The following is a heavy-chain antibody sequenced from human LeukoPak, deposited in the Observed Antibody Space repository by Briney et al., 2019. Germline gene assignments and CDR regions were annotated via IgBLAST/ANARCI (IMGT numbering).Heavy chain of an antibody. CDR2: ISGSGGST. CDR3: AKDLSSGYQSAFDI. J-gene: IGHJ3*02. CDR1: GFTFSSYG. Sequence: GGSLRLSCAASGFTFSSYGMSWVRQAPGKGLEWVSAISGSGGSTYYADSVKGRFTISRDNSKNTLYLQMNSLRAEGTAVYYCAKDLSSGYQSAFDIWGQGTMVTVSS. D-gene: IGHD3-22*01. V-gene: IGHV3-23*01.